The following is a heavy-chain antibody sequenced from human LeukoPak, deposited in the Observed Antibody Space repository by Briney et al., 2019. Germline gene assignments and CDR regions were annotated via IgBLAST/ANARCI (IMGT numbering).Heavy chain of an antibody. D-gene: IGHD2-2*01. J-gene: IGHJ6*02. CDR1: GGSISSYY. CDR2: IYYSGST. CDR3: ARGGRIVVVPAAMRSTSYYYGMDV. V-gene: IGHV4-59*01. Sequence: SETLSLTCTVPGGSISSYYWSWIRQPPGKGLEWIGYIYYSGSTSYNPSLKSRVTISVDTSKNQFSLKLSSVTAADTAVYYCARGGRIVVVPAAMRSTSYYYGMDVWGQGTTVTVSS.